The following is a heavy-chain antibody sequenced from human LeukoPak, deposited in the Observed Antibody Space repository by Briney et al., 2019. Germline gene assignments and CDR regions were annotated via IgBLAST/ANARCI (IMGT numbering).Heavy chain of an antibody. J-gene: IGHJ3*02. CDR3: ARDTSNTWYFYAFDI. D-gene: IGHD6-13*01. CDR1: GGSINSGNYY. CDR2: SYTSGST. V-gene: IGHV4-61*02. Sequence: PSETLSLTCTVSGGSINSGNYYWSWIRQPAGKELEWIGRSYTSGSTNYNPSLKSRVTISVYTTKNQFSLKLSSVTAADTAVYYCARDTSNTWYFYAFDIWGQGTMVTVS.